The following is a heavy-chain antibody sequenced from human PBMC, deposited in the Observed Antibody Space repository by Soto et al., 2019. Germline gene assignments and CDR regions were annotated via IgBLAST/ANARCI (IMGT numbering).Heavy chain of an antibody. CDR1: GGSISSYY. CDR2: IYYSGST. J-gene: IGHJ5*02. D-gene: IGHD2-15*01. Sequence: PSETLSLTCTVSGGSISSYYWSWIRQPPGKGLEWIGYIYYSGSTNYNPSLKSRVTISVDTSKNQFSLKLSSVTAADTAVYYCARDAPPYCSGGSCYGGYWFDPWGQGTLVTVSS. V-gene: IGHV4-59*01. CDR3: ARDAPPYCSGGSCYGGYWFDP.